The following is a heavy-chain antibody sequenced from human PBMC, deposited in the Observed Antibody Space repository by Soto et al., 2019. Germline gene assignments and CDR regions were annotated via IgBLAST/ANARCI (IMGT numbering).Heavy chain of an antibody. CDR1: CGSISSGGYS. Sequence: QLQLQESGSGLVKPSQTLSLTCAVSCGSISSGGYSWSWIRQPPGKGLEWIGYIYHSGSTYYNPSLKSRVTRSVDRSKNQFSLKLSSVTAADTAVYYCARAHYGDYGYGMDVWGQGTTVTVSS. V-gene: IGHV4-30-2*01. CDR2: IYHSGST. D-gene: IGHD4-17*01. CDR3: ARAHYGDYGYGMDV. J-gene: IGHJ6*02.